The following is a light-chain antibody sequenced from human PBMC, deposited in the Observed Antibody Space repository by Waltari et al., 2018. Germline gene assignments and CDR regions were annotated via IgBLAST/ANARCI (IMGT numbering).Light chain of an antibody. CDR2: KVS. CDR3: MQGAHRPPT. CDR1: QSPVHGDGKTY. Sequence: DVVMTQSPLSLPVTLGQPASISCRSSQSPVHGDGKTYLNLFHQRPGQSPRRLIYKVSNRDSGVPDRFGGCGSGTNFTRKISRVEAEDVGVYYCMQGAHRPPTFGGGTKVEIK. V-gene: IGKV2-30*02. J-gene: IGKJ4*01.